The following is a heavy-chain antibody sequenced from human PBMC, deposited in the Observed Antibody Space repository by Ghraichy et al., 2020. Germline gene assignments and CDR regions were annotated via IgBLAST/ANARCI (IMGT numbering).Heavy chain of an antibody. D-gene: IGHD6-13*01. CDR2: INHSGST. CDR3: ARGRSSSSWARSYYYYGMDV. V-gene: IGHV4-34*01. Sequence: SETLSLTCAVYGGSFSGYYWSWIRQPPGKGLEWIGEINHSGSTNYNPSLKSRVTISVDTSKNQFSLKLSSVTAADTAVYYCARGRSSSSWARSYYYYGMDVWGQGTTVTVSS. CDR1: GGSFSGYY. J-gene: IGHJ6*02.